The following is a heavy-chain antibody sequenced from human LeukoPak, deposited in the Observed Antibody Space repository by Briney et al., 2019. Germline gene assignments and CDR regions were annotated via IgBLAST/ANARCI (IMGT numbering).Heavy chain of an antibody. Sequence: GGSLRLSCSASGFTFSSYEMNWVRQAPGKGLEWVSAISGSGGSTYYADSVKGRFTISRDNSKNTLYLQMNSLRAEDTAVYYCAKPPHGYTFYYFDYWGQGTLVTVSS. CDR2: ISGSGGST. D-gene: IGHD5-24*01. J-gene: IGHJ4*02. V-gene: IGHV3-23*01. CDR1: GFTFSSYE. CDR3: AKPPHGYTFYYFDY.